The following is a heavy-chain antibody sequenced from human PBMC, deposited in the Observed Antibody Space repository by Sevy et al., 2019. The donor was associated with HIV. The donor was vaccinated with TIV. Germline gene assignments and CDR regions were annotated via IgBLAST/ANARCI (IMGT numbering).Heavy chain of an antibody. Sequence: ASVKVSCKASGYTFTSYRINWVRQAPGQGLEWMGWISAHNGDTNYAQKLQGRVTMITDTSTTKAYMELRSLTSDDTAVYYCARAYCSSGSCYSLAYWGQGTLVTVSS. CDR2: ISAHNGDT. CDR1: GYTFTSYR. J-gene: IGHJ4*02. CDR3: ARAYCSSGSCYSLAY. V-gene: IGHV1-18*01. D-gene: IGHD2-15*01.